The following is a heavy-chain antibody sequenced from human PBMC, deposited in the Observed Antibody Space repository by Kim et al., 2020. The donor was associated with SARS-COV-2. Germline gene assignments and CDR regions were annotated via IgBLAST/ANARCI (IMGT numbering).Heavy chain of an antibody. D-gene: IGHD3-10*01. Sequence: GGSLRLSCEASGFTFSGYWMHWVHQVPGKGLVWVSRINSDGSSAAYADSVKGRFTFSRDNAKNTLYLQMNSLRAEDTAVYYCARDLSGSGSFDYWGQGTLVTVSS. CDR2: INSDGSSA. V-gene: IGHV3-74*01. J-gene: IGHJ4*02. CDR3: ARDLSGSGSFDY. CDR1: GFTFSGYW.